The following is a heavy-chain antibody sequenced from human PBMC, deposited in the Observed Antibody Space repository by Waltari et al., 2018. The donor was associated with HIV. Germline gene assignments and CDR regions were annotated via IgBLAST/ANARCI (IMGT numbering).Heavy chain of an antibody. D-gene: IGHD3-10*01. CDR2: ISWNGGGI. CDR1: GFTFDDYA. J-gene: IGHJ5*02. Sequence: EVQLVESGGGLVQPGRSLRLSCAASGFTFDDYAMHWLRQVPGKGVEWVAGISWNGGGIGYADAVKGRFTISRDNAKNALYLQMNSLRAEDTAMYYCAKDRSGNYYKPWFDPWGQGTLVTVSS. CDR3: AKDRSGNYYKPWFDP. V-gene: IGHV3-9*01.